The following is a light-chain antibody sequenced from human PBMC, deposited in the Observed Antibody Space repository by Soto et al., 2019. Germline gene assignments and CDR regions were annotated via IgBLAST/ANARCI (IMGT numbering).Light chain of an antibody. CDR1: QSVSSN. CDR3: QQYNYWPPLT. Sequence: EIVMTQSPATLSVSPGERATLSCRASQSVSSNLAWYQQKPGQAPRLLIYGASTRATNIPARFSGSGSGTEFTLTISSLQSEDFAVYYCQQYNYWPPLTFGGGTKVEI. J-gene: IGKJ4*01. V-gene: IGKV3-15*01. CDR2: GAS.